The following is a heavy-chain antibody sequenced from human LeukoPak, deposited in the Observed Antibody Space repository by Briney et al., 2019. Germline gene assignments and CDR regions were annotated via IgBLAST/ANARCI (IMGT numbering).Heavy chain of an antibody. CDR2: IYHSGST. Sequence: SETLSLTCTVSGYSISSGYYWGWIRQPPGKGLEWIGSIYHSGSTYYNPSLKSRVTISVDTSKNQFSLKLSSVTAADTAVYYCAREAVAIDYWGQGTLVTVSS. V-gene: IGHV4-38-2*02. J-gene: IGHJ4*02. CDR1: GYSISSGYY. D-gene: IGHD6-19*01. CDR3: AREAVAIDY.